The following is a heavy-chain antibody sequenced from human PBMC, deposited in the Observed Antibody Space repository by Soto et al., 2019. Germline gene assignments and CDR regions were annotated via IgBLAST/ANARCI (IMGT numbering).Heavy chain of an antibody. D-gene: IGHD3-10*01. Sequence: SVKVSCKATGGTFSSYAISWVRQAPGQGLEWMGGIIPIFGTANYAQKFQGRVTITADESTSTAYMELSSLRSEDTAVYYCARNPITMLKHYYYGMDVWGQGTTVTVSS. CDR2: IIPIFGTA. V-gene: IGHV1-69*13. CDR1: GGTFSSYA. J-gene: IGHJ6*02. CDR3: ARNPITMLKHYYYGMDV.